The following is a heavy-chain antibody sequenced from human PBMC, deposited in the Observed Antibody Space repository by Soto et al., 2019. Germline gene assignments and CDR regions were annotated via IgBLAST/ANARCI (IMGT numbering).Heavy chain of an antibody. CDR1: GGSFSGYY. CDR3: ARCLASEFGGVIGTFHY. Sequence: KASETLSLTCAVYGGSFSGYYWSWIRQPPGKGLEWIGEINHSGSTNYNPSLKSRVTISVDTSKNQFSLKLSSVTAADTAVYYCARCLASEFGGVIGTFHYWGQGTPVTVYS. V-gene: IGHV4-34*01. CDR2: INHSGST. D-gene: IGHD3-16*01. J-gene: IGHJ4*02.